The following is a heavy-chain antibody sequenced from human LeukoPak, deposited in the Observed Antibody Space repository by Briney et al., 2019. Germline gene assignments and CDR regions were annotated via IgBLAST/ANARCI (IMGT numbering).Heavy chain of an antibody. CDR1: GFTFSSYA. Sequence: PGGSLRLSCAASGFTFSSYAMSWVRQAPEKGLEWVSSITSTSSYIYYADSVKGRFTISRDNAENSLYLQMNSLRVEDTAVYYCARYEGGRGTILWGQGTLVTVSS. CDR3: ARYEGGRGTIL. CDR2: ITSTSSYI. D-gene: IGHD1-1*01. V-gene: IGHV3-21*01. J-gene: IGHJ4*02.